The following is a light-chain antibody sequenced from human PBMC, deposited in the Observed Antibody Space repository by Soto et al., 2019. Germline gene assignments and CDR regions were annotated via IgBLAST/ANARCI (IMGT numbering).Light chain of an antibody. Sequence: DIQTTQSPSTLSASVGDRVTLTCRASQTINNWLAWYQQKPGKAPKLLIYKASSLESGVPSRFSGSGSGTEFTLTISSLQPDDFATYYCQQYNNYLRTFGQGTKVDI. CDR2: KAS. V-gene: IGKV1-5*03. J-gene: IGKJ1*01. CDR3: QQYNNYLRT. CDR1: QTINNW.